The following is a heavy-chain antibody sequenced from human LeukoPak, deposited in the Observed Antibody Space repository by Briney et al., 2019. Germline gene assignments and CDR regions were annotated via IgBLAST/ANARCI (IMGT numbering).Heavy chain of an antibody. D-gene: IGHD2-15*01. J-gene: IGHJ5*02. CDR2: ISSSSSYI. Sequence: PGGSLRLSCAASGFTFSSYSMNWVRQAPGKGLEWVSSISSSSSYIYYADSVKGRFTISRDNAKNSLYLQMNSLRAEDTAVYYCARDPAYCSGGSCYGWFDPWGQGTLVTVSS. CDR3: ARDPAYCSGGSCYGWFDP. V-gene: IGHV3-21*01. CDR1: GFTFSSYS.